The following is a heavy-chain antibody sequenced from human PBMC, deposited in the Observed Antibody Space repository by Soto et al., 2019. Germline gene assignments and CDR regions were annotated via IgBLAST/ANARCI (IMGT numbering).Heavy chain of an antibody. V-gene: IGHV3-30-3*01. CDR3: ARGVRRYYDSSGYYEFDY. Sequence: QVQLVESGGGVVQPGRSLRLSCAASGFTFSSYAMHWVHQAPGKGLEWVAVISYDGSNKYYADSVKGRFTISRDNSKNTLYLQMNSLRAEDTAVYYCARGVRRYYDSSGYYEFDYWGQGTLVTVSS. CDR2: ISYDGSNK. D-gene: IGHD3-22*01. J-gene: IGHJ4*02. CDR1: GFTFSSYA.